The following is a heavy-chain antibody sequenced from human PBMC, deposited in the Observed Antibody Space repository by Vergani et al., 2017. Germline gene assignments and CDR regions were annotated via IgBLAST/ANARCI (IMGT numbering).Heavy chain of an antibody. J-gene: IGHJ5*02. CDR1: GGSISSGDYY. CDR3: AREGXTMVRGVITNWFDP. Sequence: QVQLQESGPGLVKPSQTLSLTCTVSGGSISSGDYYWSWIRQPPGKGLEWIGYIYYSGSTYDNPSLKSRVTISVDTSKNQFSLKLSSVTAADTAVYYCAREGXTMVRGVITNWFDPWGQGTLVTVSS. CDR2: IYYSGST. V-gene: IGHV4-30-4*08. D-gene: IGHD3-10*01.